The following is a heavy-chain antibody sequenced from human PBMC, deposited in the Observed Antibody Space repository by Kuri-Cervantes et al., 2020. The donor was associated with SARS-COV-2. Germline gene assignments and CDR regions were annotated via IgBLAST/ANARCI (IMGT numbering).Heavy chain of an antibody. Sequence: ASVKVSCKAAGYTFTDYYIHWVRQAPGQGLEWMGWINPISGGTKYAQKFQGRVTMTRDTSVTTAYMEVSRLTSDDTAVYYCVRFRYYDSSGEAVDMWGQGTMVTVSS. J-gene: IGHJ3*02. CDR3: VRFRYYDSSGEAVDM. CDR2: INPISGGT. CDR1: GYTFTDYY. V-gene: IGHV1-2*02. D-gene: IGHD3-22*01.